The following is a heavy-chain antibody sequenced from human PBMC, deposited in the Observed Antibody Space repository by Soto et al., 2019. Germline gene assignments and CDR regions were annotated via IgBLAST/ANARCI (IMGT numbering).Heavy chain of an antibody. CDR3: ARHARYNDY. J-gene: IGHJ4*02. CDR2: ITYSGST. D-gene: IGHD1-20*01. V-gene: IGHV4-59*08. Sequence: QVQLQESGPGLAKPSETLSLTCTVSGASINSAYWSWFRQPPGKGLEWIGYITYSGSTSYNPSLKRRVTIALDASKNQFFLKLSSVTAADTAVYYCARHARYNDYWGQGTLATVSS. CDR1: GASINSAY.